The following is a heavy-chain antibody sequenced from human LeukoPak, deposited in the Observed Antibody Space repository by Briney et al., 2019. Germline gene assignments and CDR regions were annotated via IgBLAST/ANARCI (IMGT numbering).Heavy chain of an antibody. J-gene: IGHJ4*02. D-gene: IGHD5-24*01. CDR2: IRRSGNA. CDR3: ARRPMPTTMASPFDY. CDR1: GGSLSGYY. V-gene: IGHV4-34*01. Sequence: KTSETLSLTCAVDGGSLSGYYWSWIRQTPGKGLGWIGEIRRSGNANYNPSLKSRVTLSIDTSKNHFSLNLTSVTAADTAMYYCARRPMPTTMASPFDYWGPGAQVTVSS.